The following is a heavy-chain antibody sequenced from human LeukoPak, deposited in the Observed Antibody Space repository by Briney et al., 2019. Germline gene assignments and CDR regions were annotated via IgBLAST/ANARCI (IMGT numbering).Heavy chain of an antibody. CDR3: AREGRCSGGSCYSYYYYMDV. Sequence: SETLSLTCTVSGGSISSYYWSWIRQPPGEGLEWIGYIDYSGSTNYNPSLKSRVTISVDTSKNQFSLKLSSVTAADTAVYYCAREGRCSGGSCYSYYYYMDVWGKGTTVTVSS. J-gene: IGHJ6*03. CDR2: IDYSGST. CDR1: GGSISSYY. D-gene: IGHD2-15*01. V-gene: IGHV4-59*01.